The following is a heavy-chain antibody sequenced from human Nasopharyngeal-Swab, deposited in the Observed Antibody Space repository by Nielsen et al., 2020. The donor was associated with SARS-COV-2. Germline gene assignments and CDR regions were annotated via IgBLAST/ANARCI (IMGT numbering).Heavy chain of an antibody. CDR2: ISYDGSNQ. Sequence: GESLKISCEASGFTFSNYGMHWVRQAPGKGLEWVAFISYDGSNQFYGDSVKGRFTISRDNSKNTLSLQMNSLRPEDTAVYYCAKGPYGYSYGAYYFDYWGQGTLVTVSS. CDR3: AKGPYGYSYGAYYFDY. CDR1: GFTFSNYG. D-gene: IGHD5-18*01. V-gene: IGHV3-30*18. J-gene: IGHJ4*02.